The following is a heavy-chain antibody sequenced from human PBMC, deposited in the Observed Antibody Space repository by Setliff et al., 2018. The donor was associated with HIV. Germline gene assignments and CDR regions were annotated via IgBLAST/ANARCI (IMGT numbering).Heavy chain of an antibody. CDR3: ARPRIQLLGYYYGMDV. CDR2: INPSGGST. D-gene: IGHD5-18*01. CDR1: GYTFTSYY. J-gene: IGHJ6*02. V-gene: IGHV1-46*01. Sequence: GASVKVSCKASGYTFTSYYMHWVRQAPGQGLEWMGIINPSGGSTSYAQKFQGRVTMTRDTSTSTVYMELSSLRSEDTAVYYCARPRIQLLGYYYGMDVWDQGTTVTVSS.